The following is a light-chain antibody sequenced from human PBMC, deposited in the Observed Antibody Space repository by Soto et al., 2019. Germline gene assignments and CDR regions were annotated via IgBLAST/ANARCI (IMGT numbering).Light chain of an antibody. CDR2: EVS. CDR1: SGDIGAYNS. Sequence: QSALTQPASVSGSPGQSITISCTGTSGDIGAYNSVSWYQQHPGKAPKLMIYEVSHRPSGISNRFSGSKSGNTASLTISGLQTEDEADYFCASYTTSRPVVFGGGTKLTVL. V-gene: IGLV2-14*01. J-gene: IGLJ3*02. CDR3: ASYTTSRPVV.